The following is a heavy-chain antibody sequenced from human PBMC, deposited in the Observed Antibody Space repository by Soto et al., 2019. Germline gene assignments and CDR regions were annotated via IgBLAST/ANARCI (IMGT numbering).Heavy chain of an antibody. CDR3: AKDDEEQLMDV. CDR1: GFTFSSYG. CDR2: ISYDGSNK. J-gene: IGHJ6*02. V-gene: IGHV3-30*18. Sequence: GGSLRLSCAASGFTFSSYGVHWVRQAPGKGLEWVAVISYDGSNKYYADSVKGRFTISRDNSKNTLYLQMNSLRAEDTAVYYCAKDDEEQLMDVWGQGTTVTVS. D-gene: IGHD6-6*01.